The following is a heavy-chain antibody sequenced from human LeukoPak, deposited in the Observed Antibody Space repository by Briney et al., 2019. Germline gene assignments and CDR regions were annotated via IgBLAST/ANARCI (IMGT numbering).Heavy chain of an antibody. D-gene: IGHD3-22*01. V-gene: IGHV1-69*13. CDR3: VRTYYYDSSGYYYYGMDV. J-gene: IGHJ6*02. CDR2: IIPIFGTA. CDR1: GGTFSSYA. Sequence: GASVKVSCKASGGTFSSYAISWVRQAPGQGLEWMGGIIPIFGTANYAQKFQGRVTITADESTSTAYMELSSLRSEDTAVYYCVRTYYYDSSGYYYYGMDVWGQGTTVTVSS.